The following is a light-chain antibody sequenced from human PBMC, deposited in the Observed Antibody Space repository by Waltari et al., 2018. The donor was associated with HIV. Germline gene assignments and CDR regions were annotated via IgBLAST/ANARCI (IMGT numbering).Light chain of an antibody. J-gene: IGLJ3*02. CDR3: CSYAGTYTYVL. CDR2: EVI. V-gene: IGLV2-11*01. Sequence: SALTQPRSVSGSPGQSVTISCTGTSSDVAGYDSFSWYLQHPGKVPKLIIYEVIKRPSGVPDRFSGSKSGNTASLTISGLQTEDEADYFCCSYAGTYTYVLFGGGTKLTVL. CDR1: SSDVAGYDS.